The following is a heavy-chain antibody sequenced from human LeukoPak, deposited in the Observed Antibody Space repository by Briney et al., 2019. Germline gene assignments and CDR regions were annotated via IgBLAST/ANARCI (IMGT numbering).Heavy chain of an antibody. CDR2: IIPIFGTA. J-gene: IGHJ3*02. Sequence: GASVKVSCKASGGTFSSYAISWVRQAPGQGLEWMGGIIPIFGTANYAQKFQGRATITADESTSTAYMELSSLRSEDTAVYYCATVDRYSSGWYLPGSAFDIWGQGTMVTVSS. CDR1: GGTFSSYA. V-gene: IGHV1-69*13. CDR3: ATVDRYSSGWYLPGSAFDI. D-gene: IGHD6-19*01.